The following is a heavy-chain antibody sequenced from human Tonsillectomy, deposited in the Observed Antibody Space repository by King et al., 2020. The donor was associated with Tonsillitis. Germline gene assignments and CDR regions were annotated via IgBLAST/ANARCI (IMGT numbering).Heavy chain of an antibody. Sequence: VQLVESGGGLVQPGRSLRLSCAASGFTFDDYAMHWVRQAPGKGLGWVSGISWNSGSIGYADSVKGRFTISRDNAKNSLYLQMNSLRAEDTALYYCAKDQGDYYDSSGYNRFDYWGQGTLVTVSS. CDR1: GFTFDDYA. D-gene: IGHD3-22*01. CDR2: ISWNSGSI. V-gene: IGHV3-9*01. CDR3: AKDQGDYYDSSGYNRFDY. J-gene: IGHJ4*02.